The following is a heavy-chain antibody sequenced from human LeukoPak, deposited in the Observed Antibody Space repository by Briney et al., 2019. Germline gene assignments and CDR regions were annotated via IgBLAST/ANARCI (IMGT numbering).Heavy chain of an antibody. D-gene: IGHD6-13*01. V-gene: IGHV5-51*01. CDR3: ARHPSFISAASF. CDR2: INPADSDT. Sequence: GESLKISCQGSGYRLTSYWIGWVRQMPGKGLEWMGIINPADSDTRYSPSFQGQVTISADKSISTAYLQWSSLKASDTAMYYCARHPSFISAASFWGQGTLVTVSS. J-gene: IGHJ4*02. CDR1: GYRLTSYW.